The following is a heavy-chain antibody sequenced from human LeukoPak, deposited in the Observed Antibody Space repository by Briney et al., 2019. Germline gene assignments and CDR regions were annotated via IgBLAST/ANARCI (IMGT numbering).Heavy chain of an antibody. CDR2: ISAYNGNT. CDR3: ARGVYYDILTGYYTLFDY. D-gene: IGHD3-9*01. CDR1: GHTFTSYG. Sequence: GASVKVSCKASGHTFTSYGISWVRQAPGQGLEWMGWISAYNGNTNYAQKLQGRVTMTTDTSTSTAYMELRSLRSDDTAVYYCARGVYYDILTGYYTLFDYWGQGTLVTVSS. J-gene: IGHJ4*02. V-gene: IGHV1-18*01.